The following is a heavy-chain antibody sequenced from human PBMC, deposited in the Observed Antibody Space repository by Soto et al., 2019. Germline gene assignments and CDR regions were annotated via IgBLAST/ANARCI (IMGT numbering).Heavy chain of an antibody. J-gene: IGHJ3*02. D-gene: IGHD6-6*01. Sequence: SGPTLVNPTQTLTLTCSFSGFSLTTSGVGVGWIRQSPGKALEWLALIYWSGDEHYRPSLRSRLSIFKDTSKNHVVLIMTDMDPVDTATYYCARGLATLPVFAFDIWGQGTMVTVSS. CDR3: ARGLATLPVFAFDI. CDR2: IYWSGDE. CDR1: GFSLTTSGVG. V-gene: IGHV2-5*01.